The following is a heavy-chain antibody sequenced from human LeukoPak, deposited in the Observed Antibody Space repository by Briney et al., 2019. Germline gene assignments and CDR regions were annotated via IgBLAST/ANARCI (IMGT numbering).Heavy chain of an antibody. J-gene: IGHJ5*02. CDR2: IYYSGST. D-gene: IGHD3-3*01. V-gene: IGHV4-61*01. CDR3: ARFYDFWSGYNQNWFDP. CDR1: GGSMSNSSYY. Sequence: KTSETLSLTCTVSGGSMSNSSYYWSWIRQPPGKGLEWIGYIYYSGSTNYNPSLKSRVTISVDTSKNQFSLKLSSVTAADTAVYYCARFYDFWSGYNQNWFDPWGQGTLVTVSS.